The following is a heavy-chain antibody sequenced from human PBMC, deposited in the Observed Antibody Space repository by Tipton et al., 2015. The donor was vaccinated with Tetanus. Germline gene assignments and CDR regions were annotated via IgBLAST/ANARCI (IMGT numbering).Heavy chain of an antibody. CDR1: GGSISTYH. CDR3: ARKSGYRYSNH. Sequence: TLSLTCTVSGGSISTYHWNWIRQPPGKGLEWIGYIDYFGTTKYNPSLKSRVAMSVDTSKNQLSLKLSSVTSADTAVYYCARKSGYRYSNHWGQGTLVTVSS. J-gene: IGHJ1*01. D-gene: IGHD3-3*01. CDR2: IDYFGTT. V-gene: IGHV4-59*01.